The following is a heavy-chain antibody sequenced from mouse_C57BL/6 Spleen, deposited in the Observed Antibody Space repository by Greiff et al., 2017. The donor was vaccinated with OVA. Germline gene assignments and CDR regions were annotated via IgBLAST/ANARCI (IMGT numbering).Heavy chain of an antibody. CDR3: AISDWYFDV. Sequence: EVKLQESGPGLVKPSQSLSLTCSVTGYSITSGYYWHWIRQFPGNKLEWMGYISYDGSNNYNPSLKNRISITRDTSKNQFFLKLNSVTTEDTATYYCAISDWYFDVWGTGTTVTVSS. CDR1: GYSITSGYY. J-gene: IGHJ1*03. V-gene: IGHV3-6*01. CDR2: ISYDGSN.